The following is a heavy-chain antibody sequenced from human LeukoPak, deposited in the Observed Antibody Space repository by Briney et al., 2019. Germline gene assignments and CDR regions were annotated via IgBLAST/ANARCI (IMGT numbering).Heavy chain of an antibody. J-gene: IGHJ4*02. V-gene: IGHV3-74*01. CDR3: VRDSSLIV. Sequence: PGGSLRLSCAASGFTLSSHWMEWVRQAPGKGLECVSRISPDGTYTHHADSVKGRFTISRDNAQNTLYLQMNILRAEDTALYYCVRDSSLIVWGLGTLVTVSS. D-gene: IGHD2-21*01. CDR1: GFTLSSHW. CDR2: ISPDGTYT.